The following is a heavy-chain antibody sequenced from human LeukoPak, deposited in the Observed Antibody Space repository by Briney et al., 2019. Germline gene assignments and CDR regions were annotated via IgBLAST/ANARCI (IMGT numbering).Heavy chain of an antibody. Sequence: PGGSLRLSCAASGFTFSSYSINWVRQAPGKGLEWVSSISTSSSYIYYADSVKGRFTISRHNAKNSVYLQMNSLRAEDTAVYYCARDSEGVTGTTSWFDPWGQGTLVTVSS. D-gene: IGHD1-7*01. J-gene: IGHJ5*02. CDR3: ARDSEGVTGTTSWFDP. V-gene: IGHV3-21*01. CDR2: ISTSSSYI. CDR1: GFTFSSYS.